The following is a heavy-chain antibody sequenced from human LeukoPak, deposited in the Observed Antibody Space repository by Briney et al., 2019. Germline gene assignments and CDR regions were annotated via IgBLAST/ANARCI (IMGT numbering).Heavy chain of an antibody. CDR2: IYYSGST. J-gene: IGHJ4*02. V-gene: IGHV4-59*12. CDR1: GGSISSYY. CDR3: ARVLAGTWGGIDY. Sequence: SETLSLTCTVSGGSISSYYWSWIRQPPGKGLEWIGNIYYSGSTNYNPSLKSRVTISVDKSRNQFSLKVTSVTAADTAVYYCARVLAGTWGGIDYWGQGTLVTVSS. D-gene: IGHD3-10*01.